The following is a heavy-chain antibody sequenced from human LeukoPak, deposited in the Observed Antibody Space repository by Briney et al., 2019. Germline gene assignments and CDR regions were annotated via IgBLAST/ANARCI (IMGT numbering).Heavy chain of an antibody. Sequence: GGSLRLTCEPSGFIFSNYWMSWVRQAPGKGLEWVANINEGGSEKYYLDSVKGRFTISRDNARDSLYLQMDSLRVEDTAVYYCVKLRNDAGLECWGQGTLVTVSS. CDR2: INEGGSEK. D-gene: IGHD1-1*01. V-gene: IGHV3-7*03. CDR3: VKLRNDAGLEC. CDR1: GFIFSNYW. J-gene: IGHJ4*02.